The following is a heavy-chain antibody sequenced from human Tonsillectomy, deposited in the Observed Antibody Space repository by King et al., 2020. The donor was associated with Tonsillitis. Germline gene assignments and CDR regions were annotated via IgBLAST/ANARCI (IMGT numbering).Heavy chain of an antibody. CDR2: IYSGGST. D-gene: IGHD6-13*01. V-gene: IGHV3-53*01. CDR1: GFIVSSNY. Sequence: VQLVESGGGLIQPGGSLRLSCAASGFIVSSNYMSWVRQAPGKGLEWVSVIYSGGSTYYADSVKGRFTITRDNSKNTLYLQMNSLRAEDTAVYYCARDVAAAGFLWDWGQGTLVTVSS. CDR3: ARDVAAAGFLWD. J-gene: IGHJ4*02.